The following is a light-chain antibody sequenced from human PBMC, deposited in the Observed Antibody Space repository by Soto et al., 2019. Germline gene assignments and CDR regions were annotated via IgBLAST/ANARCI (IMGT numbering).Light chain of an antibody. Sequence: QSALTQPRSVSGSPGQSVTISCTGTSSDVGGYNFVSWFQQYPGKAPKLIIYDVTNRPSGVPDRFSGSKSGSTASLTISGLQTDDEADYYCCPYAGGYTHVFGTGTKVTVL. CDR3: CPYAGGYTHV. V-gene: IGLV2-11*01. CDR2: DVT. J-gene: IGLJ1*01. CDR1: SSDVGGYNF.